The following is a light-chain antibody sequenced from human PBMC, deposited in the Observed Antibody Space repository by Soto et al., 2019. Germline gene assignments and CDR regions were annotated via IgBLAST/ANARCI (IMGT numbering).Light chain of an antibody. CDR2: GAY. CDR3: QQYNGGPRT. Sequence: DIVLTQSPVTLSASPGESATLSCRASQSVNSDLAWYQQKPGQAPTLHVYGAYIRAVGIPARFIGSGSGAEFTLTIRSLQSEDFALYFGQQYNGGPRTFGQGTKVEIK. CDR1: QSVNSD. V-gene: IGKV3-15*01. J-gene: IGKJ1*01.